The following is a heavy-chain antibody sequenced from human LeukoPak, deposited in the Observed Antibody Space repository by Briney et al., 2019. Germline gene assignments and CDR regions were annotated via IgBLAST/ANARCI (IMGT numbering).Heavy chain of an antibody. CDR1: GFTFSDYG. V-gene: IGHV3-23*01. D-gene: IGHD3-10*01. Sequence: GGSLRLSCAAAGFTFSDYGMNWVRQAPGKGLEWVSGISGSGISTYYADSVKGRSTISRDNSKNTLNLQMGSLRPEDMAVYYCAGTGSGSYHIDYWGQGTLVTVSS. CDR2: ISGSGIST. CDR3: AGTGSGSYHIDY. J-gene: IGHJ4*02.